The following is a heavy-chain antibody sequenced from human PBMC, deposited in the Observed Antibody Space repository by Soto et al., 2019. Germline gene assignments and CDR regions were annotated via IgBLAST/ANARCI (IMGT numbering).Heavy chain of an antibody. V-gene: IGHV4-59*01. D-gene: IGHD6-6*01. CDR2: IYYSGST. CDR1: GGSISSYY. J-gene: IGHJ4*02. CDR3: ASSSSIAARRFDY. Sequence: SETLSLTCTVSGGSISSYYWSWIRQPPGKGLEWIGNIYYSGSTDYNPSLKSRVTISVDTSKNQFSLKLSSVTAADTAVYYCASSSSIAARRFDYWGQGTLVTVSS.